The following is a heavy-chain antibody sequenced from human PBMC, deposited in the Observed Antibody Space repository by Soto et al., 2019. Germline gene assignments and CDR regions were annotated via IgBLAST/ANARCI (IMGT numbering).Heavy chain of an antibody. D-gene: IGHD2-15*01. J-gene: IGHJ4*02. V-gene: IGHV3-33*01. CDR3: ARWGCSGSNCNLNQRSFDL. CDR2: IWYDGSNK. CDR1: GFIFNDYG. Sequence: QVQLVESGGGVVQPGRSLRLSCAASGFIFNDYGMHWVRQAPGKGLEWVAVIWYDGSNKYYADSVKGRFTFSRDNSKNTMSLQMNSLRVEDTAIYYCARWGCSGSNCNLNQRSFDLWGQGTLVTVSS.